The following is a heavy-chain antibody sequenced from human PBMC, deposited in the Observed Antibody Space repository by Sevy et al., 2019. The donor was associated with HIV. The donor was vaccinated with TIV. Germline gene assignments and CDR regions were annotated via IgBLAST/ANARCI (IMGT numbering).Heavy chain of an antibody. Sequence: GGSLRLSCEASGFTFSSYGMHWVRQAPGKGLEWVAVIWYDGSNKYYADSVKGRFTISRDNSKNMLYLQMNSLRAEDTAVYYCARDTCSGGSCYLSYWGQGTLVTVSS. V-gene: IGHV3-33*01. CDR3: ARDTCSGGSCYLSY. D-gene: IGHD2-15*01. J-gene: IGHJ4*02. CDR1: GFTFSSYG. CDR2: IWYDGSNK.